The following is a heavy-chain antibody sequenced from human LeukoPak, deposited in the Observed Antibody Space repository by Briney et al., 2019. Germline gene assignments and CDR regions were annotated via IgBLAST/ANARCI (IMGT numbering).Heavy chain of an antibody. CDR3: AKDGTTTITFDY. CDR1: GFTFSSYA. V-gene: IGHV3-23*01. CDR2: ISGSGGST. D-gene: IGHD1-1*01. J-gene: IGHJ4*02. Sequence: PGGSLRLSCVASGFTFSSYAMSWVRQAPRKGLEWVSVISGSGGSTYYRDSVKGRFTISRDNSKNTVYLQMNSLRAEDTAVYYCAKDGTTTITFDYWGQGTLVAVSS.